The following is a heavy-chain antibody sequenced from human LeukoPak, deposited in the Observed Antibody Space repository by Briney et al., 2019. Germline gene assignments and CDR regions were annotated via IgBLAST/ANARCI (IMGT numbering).Heavy chain of an antibody. CDR3: ARGRRILVGDVNAGDFFDF. CDR2: INPNSGGT. CDR1: GYTFTGYY. V-gene: IGHV1-2*02. Sequence: VSVKVSCTASGYTFTGYYMHWVRQAPGQGLEWMGWINPNSGGTNYAQKFQGRVTMTRDTSISTAYMELSRLKSDDTAVFYCARGRRILVGDVNAGDFFDFWGQGTLVTVSS. D-gene: IGHD2-21*01. J-gene: IGHJ4*02.